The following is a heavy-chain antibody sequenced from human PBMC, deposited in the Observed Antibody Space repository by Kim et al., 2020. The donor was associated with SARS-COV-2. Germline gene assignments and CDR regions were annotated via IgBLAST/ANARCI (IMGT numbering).Heavy chain of an antibody. Sequence: TPSRTSRVTISVDTSKNPFSLRLSSVTAADTAVYYCARGQDYYYYGMDVWGQGTTVTVSS. V-gene: IGHV4-59*09. CDR3: ARGQDYYYYGMDV. J-gene: IGHJ6*02.